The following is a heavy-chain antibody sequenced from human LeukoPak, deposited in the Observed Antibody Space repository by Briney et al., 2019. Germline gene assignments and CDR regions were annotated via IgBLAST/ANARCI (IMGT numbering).Heavy chain of an antibody. D-gene: IGHD5-24*01. Sequence: GGSLRLSCAASGFTFSDYSMNWVRQAPGKGLEWISYIGIDSGNTNYADSVKGRFTVSRDNSRNSLYLQMNSLRHEDTASYYCAKDVGDGYIVAYYYYYTMDVWGQGTTVTVSS. CDR2: IGIDSGNT. J-gene: IGHJ6*02. V-gene: IGHV3-43*01. CDR3: AKDVGDGYIVAYYYYYTMDV. CDR1: GFTFSDYS.